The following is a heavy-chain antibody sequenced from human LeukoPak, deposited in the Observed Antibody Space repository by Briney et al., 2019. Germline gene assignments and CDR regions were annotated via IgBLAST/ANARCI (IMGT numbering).Heavy chain of an antibody. J-gene: IGHJ6*04. V-gene: IGHV3-74*03. CDR1: EFTFSGNW. CDR3: AAGGAWDPSFGVVTPIDS. CDR2: IDNAGDGI. Sequence: GAPLRLSCATSEFTFSGNWMTWGGKGPEKGLNLGSRIDNAGDGIMYAVSVKGRFSTYRDNAKNTLYMQMNSLRVADTTVYYCAAGGAWDPSFGVVTPIDSWGKGTTVVVSA. D-gene: IGHD3-3*01.